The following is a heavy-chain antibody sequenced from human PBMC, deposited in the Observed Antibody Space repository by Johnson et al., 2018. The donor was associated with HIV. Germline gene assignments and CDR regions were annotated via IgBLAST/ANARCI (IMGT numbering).Heavy chain of an antibody. Sequence: VQLVESGGGLVQPGESLRLSCAASGFTFSSYAMSWVRQAPGKGLEWVSGISWNRGSIGYADSVKGRFTISRDNAKNSLYLQMNSLRAEDTALYYCAREGNSGSYLENNAFDIWGQGTTVTVSS. J-gene: IGHJ3*02. D-gene: IGHD1-26*01. CDR1: GFTFSSYA. V-gene: IGHV3-20*04. CDR2: ISWNRGSI. CDR3: AREGNSGSYLENNAFDI.